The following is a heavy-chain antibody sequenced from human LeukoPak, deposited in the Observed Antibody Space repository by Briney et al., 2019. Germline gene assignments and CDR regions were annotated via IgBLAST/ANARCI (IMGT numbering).Heavy chain of an antibody. D-gene: IGHD6-13*01. CDR3: ARVKGSSSSRD. V-gene: IGHV4-34*01. CDR1: GGSFSGYY. J-gene: IGHJ4*02. Sequence: PSEALSLTCAVYGGSFSGYYWSWIRQPPGKGLEWIGEINHIGRTNYNPSLKSRVTISVDTSKNQFPLKLSSVTAADTAVYYCARVKGSSSSRDWGQGTLVTVSS. CDR2: INHIGRT.